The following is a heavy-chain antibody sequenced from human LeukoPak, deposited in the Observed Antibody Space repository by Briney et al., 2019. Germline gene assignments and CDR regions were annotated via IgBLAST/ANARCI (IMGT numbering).Heavy chain of an antibody. V-gene: IGHV3-66*01. D-gene: IGHD6-13*01. CDR1: GGSISSSSYY. J-gene: IGHJ6*02. CDR2: IYSGGST. Sequence: ETLSLTCTVSGGSISSSSYYWGWIRQPPGKGLEWVSVIYSGGSTYYADSVKGRFTIPRDNSKNTLYLQMNSLRAEDTAVYYCARDSSSSWVLPPVWGQGTTVTVSS. CDR3: ARDSSSSWVLPPV.